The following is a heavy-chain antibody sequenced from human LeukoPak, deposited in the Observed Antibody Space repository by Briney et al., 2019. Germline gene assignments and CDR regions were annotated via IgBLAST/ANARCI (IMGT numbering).Heavy chain of an antibody. D-gene: IGHD2-21*01. J-gene: IGHJ6*03. CDR2: INPNSGGT. V-gene: IGHV1-2*02. CDR3: ARDRMNCGGYCVGRGYYYYYYMDV. Sequence: ASVKVSCKASGYTFTGYYMHWVRQAPGQGLEWMGWINPNSGGTNYAQKFQGRVTMTRDTSISTAYMELSRLRSDDTAVYYCARDRMNCGGYCVGRGYYYYYYMDVWGKGTTVTVSS. CDR1: GYTFTGYY.